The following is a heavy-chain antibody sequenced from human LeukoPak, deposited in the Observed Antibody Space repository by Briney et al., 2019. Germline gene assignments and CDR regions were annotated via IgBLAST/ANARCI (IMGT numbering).Heavy chain of an antibody. CDR1: GFTFSTYG. CDR2: ISGSGGST. J-gene: IGHJ4*02. V-gene: IGHV3-23*01. CDR3: AKDQGRPY. Sequence: GGTLKLSCVASGFTFSTYGMSWVRQAPGKGLEWVSAISGSGGSTYYADSVKGRFTISRDNSKNTLYLQMNSLRAEDTAVYYCAKDQGRPYWGQGTLVTVSS. D-gene: IGHD6-25*01.